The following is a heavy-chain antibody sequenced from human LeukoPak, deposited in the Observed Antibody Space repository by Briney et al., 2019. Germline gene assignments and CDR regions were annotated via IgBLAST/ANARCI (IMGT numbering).Heavy chain of an antibody. CDR2: INPNSGGT. D-gene: IGHD2-2*01. J-gene: IGHJ4*02. Sequence: LGPSVKVSCKTSGYTFSGYYMHWVRQAPGQGLEWVGWINPNSGGTYYPPKFQGRVTMTRNTSLSTAYMELNSLRSDDTAVYYCARAPAPMYSFDYWGQGTLVTVSS. V-gene: IGHV1-2*02. CDR1: GYTFSGYY. CDR3: ARAPAPMYSFDY.